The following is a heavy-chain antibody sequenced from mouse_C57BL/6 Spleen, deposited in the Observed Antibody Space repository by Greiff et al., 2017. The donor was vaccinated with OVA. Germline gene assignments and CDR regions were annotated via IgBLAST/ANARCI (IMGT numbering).Heavy chain of an antibody. D-gene: IGHD4-1*01. J-gene: IGHJ4*01. Sequence: VQLQQSVAELVRPGASVKLSCTASGFNIKNTYLPWVKQRPEQGLEWIGRIDPANGTTNYAPKFQGKATLTADTSSKTAYLQLSSLTSEDTAIYYRARWDPPAMDYWGQGTSVTVSS. V-gene: IGHV14-3*01. CDR2: IDPANGTT. CDR3: ARWDPPAMDY. CDR1: GFNIKNTY.